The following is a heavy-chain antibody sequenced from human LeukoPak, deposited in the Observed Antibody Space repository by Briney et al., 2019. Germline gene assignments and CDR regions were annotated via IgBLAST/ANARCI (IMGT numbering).Heavy chain of an antibody. CDR3: ASDYGSGSYP. V-gene: IGHV1-69*05. Sequence: SVKVSCKASGGTFSSYAISWVQQAPGQGLEWMGGIIPIFGTANYAQKFQGRVTITTDESTSTAYMELSSLRSEDTAVYYCASDYGSGSYPWGQGTLVTVSS. CDR2: IIPIFGTA. J-gene: IGHJ4*02. D-gene: IGHD3-10*01. CDR1: GGTFSSYA.